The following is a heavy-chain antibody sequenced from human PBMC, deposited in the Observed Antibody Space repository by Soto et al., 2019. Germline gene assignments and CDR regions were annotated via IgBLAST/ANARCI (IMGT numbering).Heavy chain of an antibody. Sequence: PGGSLRLSCAASGFTFSGSAMHWVRQASGKGLEWVGRIRSKANSYATAYAASVKGRFTISRDDSKNTAYLQMNSLKTEDTAVYYCTRPRGDYYGSGSPMDVWGQGTTVTVSS. J-gene: IGHJ6*02. CDR2: IRSKANSYAT. D-gene: IGHD3-10*01. CDR3: TRPRGDYYGSGSPMDV. V-gene: IGHV3-73*01. CDR1: GFTFSGSA.